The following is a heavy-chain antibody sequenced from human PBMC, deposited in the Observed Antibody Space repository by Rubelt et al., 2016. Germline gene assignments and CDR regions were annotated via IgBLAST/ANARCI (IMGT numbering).Heavy chain of an antibody. J-gene: IGHJ4*02. D-gene: IGHD3-10*01. CDR1: GGSFSGYY. CDR2: INHSGSP. V-gene: IGHV4-34*01. Sequence: QVQLQQWGAGLLKPSETLSLTCAVYGGSFSGYYWSWVRQPPGKGLEWIGEINHSGSPNYNPALKSGGTISVDTSKNQFSLKLSSVTAADTAVYYCARDRSDGSGSQGGDYWGQGTLVTVSS. CDR3: ARDRSDGSGSQGGDY.